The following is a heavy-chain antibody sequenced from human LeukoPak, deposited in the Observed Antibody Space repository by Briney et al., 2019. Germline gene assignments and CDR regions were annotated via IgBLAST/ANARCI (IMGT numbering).Heavy chain of an antibody. CDR1: GGSITSDY. CDR3: ARRTYDYESGGYYYGRGWFDP. V-gene: IGHV4-59*08. J-gene: IGHJ5*02. CDR2: IYYSGDT. Sequence: SETLSLICIVSGGSITSDYWMWMRQSPGKGVVGIGHIYYSGDTNYNPSLRSRATIYVDTAKNQVSLKLSAVTAADTAVYYCARRTYDYESGGYYYGRGWFDPWGQGTLVTVSS. D-gene: IGHD3-22*01.